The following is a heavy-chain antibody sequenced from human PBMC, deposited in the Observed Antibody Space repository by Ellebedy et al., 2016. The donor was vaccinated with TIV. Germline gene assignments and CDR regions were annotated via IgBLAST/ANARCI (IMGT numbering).Heavy chain of an antibody. CDR1: GGSISNFY. D-gene: IGHD1-14*01. CDR3: VRQQRWPNHLDN. J-gene: IGHJ4*02. Sequence: MPSETLSLTCTVSGGSISNFYWSWIRQPPGKGLEYIGYIYYRGSTNYNPSLKSRVTISLATAKNQFSLKLTSVTAADTAVYFCVRQQRWPNHLDNWGQGTLVTVSS. CDR2: IYYRGST. V-gene: IGHV4-59*08.